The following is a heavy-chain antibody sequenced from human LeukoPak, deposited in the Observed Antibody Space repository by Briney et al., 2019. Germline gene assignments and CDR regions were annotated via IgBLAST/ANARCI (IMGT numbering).Heavy chain of an antibody. J-gene: IGHJ1*01. CDR1: GYTLTELS. CDR3: ATVLVDQTCFQH. Sequence: ASVKVSCKVSGYTLTELSMHWVRQAPGKGLEWMGGFDPEDGETIYAQKFQGRVTMTEDTSTDTAYMELSSLRSEDTAVYYCATVLVDQTCFQHWGQGTLVTVSS. V-gene: IGHV1-24*01. D-gene: IGHD3/OR15-3a*01. CDR2: FDPEDGET.